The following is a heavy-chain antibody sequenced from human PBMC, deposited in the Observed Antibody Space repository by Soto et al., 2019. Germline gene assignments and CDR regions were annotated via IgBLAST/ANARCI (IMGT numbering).Heavy chain of an antibody. CDR2: ISSSSSYI. CDR1: GFTFSSYS. J-gene: IGHJ6*03. CDR3: AREGPTFLGVFTFEAYNRDF. Sequence: GGSLRLSCAASGFTFSSYSMNWVRQAPGKGLEWVSSISSSSSYIYYADSVKGRFTISRDNAKNSLYLQMNSLRAEDTAVYYWAREGPTFLGVFTFEAYNRDFGGKGTTVPVS. D-gene: IGHD3-16*01. V-gene: IGHV3-21*01.